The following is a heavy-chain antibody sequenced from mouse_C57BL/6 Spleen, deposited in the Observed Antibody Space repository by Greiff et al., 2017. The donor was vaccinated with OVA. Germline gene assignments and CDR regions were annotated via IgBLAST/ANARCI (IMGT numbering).Heavy chain of an antibody. CDR3: ARRDYGSNGDFDY. Sequence: VQLQQSDAELVKPGASVKISCKASGYTFTDHTIHWMKQRPEQGLEWIGYIYPRDGSTKYNEKFKGKATLTADKSSSTAYMQLNSLTSEDSAVYFCARRDYGSNGDFDYWGQGTTLTVSS. CDR1: GYTFTDHT. V-gene: IGHV1-78*01. J-gene: IGHJ2*01. D-gene: IGHD1-1*01. CDR2: IYPRDGST.